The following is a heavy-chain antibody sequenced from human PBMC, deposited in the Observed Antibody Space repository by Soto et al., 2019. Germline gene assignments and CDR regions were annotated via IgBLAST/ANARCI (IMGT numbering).Heavy chain of an antibody. Sequence: ASETLSLTCAVYGGSFSGYYWSWIRQPPGKGLEWTGEINHIGGTNYDPSLNSRVTISLDTSKNQFTLRLSSVTAADTAVYYCARGTWDLRFDPWGQGTLVTVSS. J-gene: IGHJ5*02. V-gene: IGHV4-34*01. CDR1: GGSFSGYY. CDR3: ARGTWDLRFDP. D-gene: IGHD1-26*01. CDR2: INHIGGT.